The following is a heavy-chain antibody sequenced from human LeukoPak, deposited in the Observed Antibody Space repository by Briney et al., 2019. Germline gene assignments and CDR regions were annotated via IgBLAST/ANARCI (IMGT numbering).Heavy chain of an antibody. Sequence: GGSLRLSCAASGFTFSTYEMHWVRQAPGKGLKWVSYISSSGSTIYYADSVKGRFTISRDNAKNSLYLQMKSLRAEDTAIYYCARYRIQLVAGYFDYWGQGTLVTASS. V-gene: IGHV3-48*03. CDR3: ARYRIQLVAGYFDY. CDR1: GFTFSTYE. D-gene: IGHD6-6*01. J-gene: IGHJ4*02. CDR2: ISSSGSTI.